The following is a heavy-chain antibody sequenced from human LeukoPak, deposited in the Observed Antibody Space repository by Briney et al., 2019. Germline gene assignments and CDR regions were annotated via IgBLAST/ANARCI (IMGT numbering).Heavy chain of an antibody. D-gene: IGHD7-27*01. J-gene: IGHJ2*01. Sequence: PGGSLRLSCAASGFTFSTFAMIWVRQPPGKGLEWVSSIFPSGGEIHYADSVRGRFTISRDNSKSTLSLQMNSLRAEDTALYHCAKNWGSFSWYFDLWGRGTLVTVSS. V-gene: IGHV3-23*01. CDR2: IFPSGGEI. CDR3: AKNWGSFSWYFDL. CDR1: GFTFSTFA.